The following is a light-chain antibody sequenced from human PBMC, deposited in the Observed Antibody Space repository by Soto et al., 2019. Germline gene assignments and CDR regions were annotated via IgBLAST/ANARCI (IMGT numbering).Light chain of an antibody. CDR1: QSVSSY. J-gene: IGKJ4*01. V-gene: IGKV3-15*01. Sequence: EIVMTQSPATLSVSPGERATLSCRASQSVSSYLAWYQQKPGQAPRLLIYGASTRAIGIPARFSGSGSGTEFTLTISSLQSEDFAVYYRQQYNSWPPLTFGGGTKVEIK. CDR2: GAS. CDR3: QQYNSWPPLT.